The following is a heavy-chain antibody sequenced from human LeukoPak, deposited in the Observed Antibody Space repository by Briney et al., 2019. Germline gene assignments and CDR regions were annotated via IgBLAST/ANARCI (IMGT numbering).Heavy chain of an antibody. J-gene: IGHJ6*03. V-gene: IGHV4-39*07. Sequence: SETLSLTCTVSGGSISSSSYYWGWIRQPPGKGLEWIGSIYYSGSTNYNPSLKSRVTISVDTSKNQFSLKLSSVTAADTAVYYCARYGGNAYYDYYYMDVWGKGTTVTVSS. D-gene: IGHD4-23*01. CDR2: IYYSGST. CDR3: ARYGGNAYYDYYYMDV. CDR1: GGSISSSSYY.